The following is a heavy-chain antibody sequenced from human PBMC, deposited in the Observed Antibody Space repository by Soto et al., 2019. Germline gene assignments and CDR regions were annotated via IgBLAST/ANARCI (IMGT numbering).Heavy chain of an antibody. V-gene: IGHV4-34*01. Sequence: SETLSLTCAVYGGSFSGYYWSWIRQPPGKGLEWIGEINHSGSTNYNPSLKSRVTISVDTSNNQVSLKLSSVTAADTAVYYCARKGGYCSGGSCYGRSYYYYYMDVWGKGTTVTVSS. CDR2: INHSGST. CDR1: GGSFSGYY. J-gene: IGHJ6*03. CDR3: ARKGGYCSGGSCYGRSYYYYYMDV. D-gene: IGHD2-15*01.